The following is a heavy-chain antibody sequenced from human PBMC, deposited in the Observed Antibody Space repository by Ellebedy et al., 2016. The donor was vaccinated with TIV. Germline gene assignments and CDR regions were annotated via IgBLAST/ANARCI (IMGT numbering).Heavy chain of an antibody. Sequence: PGGSLRLSCAASGITSTNSWMGSLRHGPAKEMDYVAHIKYDEIEKYHADAVKGRFTISRDNARNSLYLQMNSLRVDDTAVYYCARDSVTVPAGDAFDIWGQGTVVTVSS. CDR1: GITSTNSW. CDR2: IKYDEIEK. V-gene: IGHV3-7*04. J-gene: IGHJ3*02. CDR3: ARDSVTVPAGDAFDI. D-gene: IGHD2-2*01.